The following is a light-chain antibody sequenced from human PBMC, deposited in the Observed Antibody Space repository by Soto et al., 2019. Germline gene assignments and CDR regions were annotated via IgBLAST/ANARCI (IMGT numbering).Light chain of an antibody. CDR1: SSDVGSYNL. Sequence: QSALTQPASVSGSPGQSITISCTGTSSDVGSYNLVSWYQQHPGKAPKLMIYEGSKRPSGVSNRFSGSKSGNTASLTISGLQADDDADYYCVSYTTSASYVFGTGTKLTVL. CDR2: EGS. J-gene: IGLJ1*01. V-gene: IGLV2-14*02. CDR3: VSYTTSASYV.